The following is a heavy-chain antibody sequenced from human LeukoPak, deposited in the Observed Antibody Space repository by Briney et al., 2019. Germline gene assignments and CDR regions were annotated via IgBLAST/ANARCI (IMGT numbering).Heavy chain of an antibody. CDR2: ISSSSSTI. CDR1: GFTFSSYS. CDR3: ARGLCGADCYDY. J-gene: IGHJ4*02. V-gene: IGHV3-48*04. Sequence: GGSLRLSCAASGFTFSSYSMNWVRQAPGKGLEWVSYISSSSSTIYYADSVKGRFTISRDNARNSLYLQMNSLRAEDTAVYFCARGLCGADCYDYWGQGNLVTVSS. D-gene: IGHD2-21*01.